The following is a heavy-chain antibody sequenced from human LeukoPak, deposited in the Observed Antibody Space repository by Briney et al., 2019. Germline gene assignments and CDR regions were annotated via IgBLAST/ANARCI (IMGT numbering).Heavy chain of an antibody. CDR2: IIPIFGIA. Sequence: SVKVSCKASGGTFSSYAISWVRQAPGQGLERMGRIIPIFGIANYAQKFQGRVTITADKSTSTAYMELSSLRSEDTAVYYCASGWDSGSYYEGFDYWGQGTLVTVSS. CDR1: GGTFSSYA. V-gene: IGHV1-69*04. D-gene: IGHD1-26*01. CDR3: ASGWDSGSYYEGFDY. J-gene: IGHJ4*02.